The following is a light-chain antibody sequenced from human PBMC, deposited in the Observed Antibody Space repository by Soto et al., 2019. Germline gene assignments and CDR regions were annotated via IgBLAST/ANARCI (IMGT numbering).Light chain of an antibody. Sequence: EIVLTQSPATLSLSPGERATLSCRASLNVGDYLAWYQQKPGQAPRLLIYDASNRATGIPARFSGSGSGTXXXXXXTXXXPEDXXXXXXXQRSNWLFTFGPGTKVDIK. J-gene: IGKJ3*01. CDR3: XQRSNWLFT. V-gene: IGKV3-11*01. CDR2: DAS. CDR1: LNVGDY.